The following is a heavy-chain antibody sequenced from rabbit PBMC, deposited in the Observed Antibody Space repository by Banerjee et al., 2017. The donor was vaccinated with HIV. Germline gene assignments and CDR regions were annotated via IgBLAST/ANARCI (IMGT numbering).Heavy chain of an antibody. CDR2: IYDGSSGST. Sequence: QEQLVESGGGLVQPEGSLTLTCTASGFTISSSYWICWVRQAPGKGLEWIACIYDGSSGSTYYATWAKGRFTISKTSSTTVTLQMTTLTAADTATYFCARDGYAGGGYIWAFDPRGQGTLVTVS. CDR3: ARDGYAGGGYIWAFDP. J-gene: IGHJ2*01. D-gene: IGHD8-1*01. CDR1: GFTISSSYW. V-gene: IGHV1S45*01.